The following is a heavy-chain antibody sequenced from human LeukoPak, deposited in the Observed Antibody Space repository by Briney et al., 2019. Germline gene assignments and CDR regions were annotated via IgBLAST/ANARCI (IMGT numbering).Heavy chain of an antibody. J-gene: IGHJ4*02. V-gene: IGHV3-23*01. CDR2: ISGGGRTT. Sequence: PGGSLRLSCAASDFTFSTNAMTWVRQAPGKGLQWVSTISGGGRTTYYADSVRGRFTISRDTSKSILYLQMNSLRADDTAVYYCAKDQTVAETWDYWGQGALVIVSS. D-gene: IGHD6-19*01. CDR1: DFTFSTNA. CDR3: AKDQTVAETWDY.